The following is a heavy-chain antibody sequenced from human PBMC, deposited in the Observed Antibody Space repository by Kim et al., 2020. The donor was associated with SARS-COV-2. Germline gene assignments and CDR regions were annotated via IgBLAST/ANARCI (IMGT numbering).Heavy chain of an antibody. CDR1: GYSFLSYW. D-gene: IGHD4-17*01. V-gene: IGHV5-51*01. J-gene: IGHJ6*02. CDR2: IFPGDSDT. CDR3: ARTTVATLGYGFDV. Sequence: GESLKISCKASGYSFLSYWIGWVRQMPGKGLEWMGIIFPGDSDTKYSPSFQGQVTISADTSISTISLHWSSLKASDTAMYYCARTTVATLGYGFDVWAQG.